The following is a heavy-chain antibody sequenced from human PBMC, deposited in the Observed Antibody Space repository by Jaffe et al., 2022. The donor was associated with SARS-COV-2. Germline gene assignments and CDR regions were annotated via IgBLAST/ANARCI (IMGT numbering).Heavy chain of an antibody. CDR2: IIPIFGTA. V-gene: IGHV1-69*01. J-gene: IGHJ4*02. CDR1: GGTFSSYA. Sequence: QVQLVQSGAEVKKPGSSVKVSCKASGGTFSSYAISWVRQAPGQGLEWMGGIIPIFGTANYAQKFQGRVTITADESTSTAYMELSSLRSEDTAVYYCARGTYYYDSSGYPTAWFGYWGQGTLVTVSS. D-gene: IGHD3-22*01. CDR3: ARGTYYYDSSGYPTAWFGY.